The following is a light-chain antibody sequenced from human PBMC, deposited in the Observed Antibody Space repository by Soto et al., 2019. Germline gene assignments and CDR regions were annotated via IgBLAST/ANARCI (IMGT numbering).Light chain of an antibody. V-gene: IGLV2-14*01. J-gene: IGLJ2*01. Sequence: QSVLTQPASVSGSPGQSITISCTGTSPDVGGYRYVSWYQQHPGRAPKLMIYEVSNRPSGVSNRFSGSKSGNTASLTISGLQTEDDADYYCSSYTSSNTVLFGGGTKLTV. CDR3: SSYTSSNTVL. CDR1: SPDVGGYRY. CDR2: EVS.